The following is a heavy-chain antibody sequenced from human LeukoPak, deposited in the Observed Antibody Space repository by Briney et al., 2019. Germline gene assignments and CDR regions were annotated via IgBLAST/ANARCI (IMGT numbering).Heavy chain of an antibody. CDR2: ISGSGGST. CDR1: GFTFSSYG. J-gene: IGHJ5*02. Sequence: PGGSLRLSCAASGFTFSSYGMSWVRQAPGKGLEWVSAISGSGGSTYYADSVKGRFTISRDNSKNTLYLQMNSLRAEDTAVYYCAKEVAVAAPLGDNWFDPWGQGTLVTVSS. CDR3: AKEVAVAAPLGDNWFDP. V-gene: IGHV3-23*01. D-gene: IGHD6-19*01.